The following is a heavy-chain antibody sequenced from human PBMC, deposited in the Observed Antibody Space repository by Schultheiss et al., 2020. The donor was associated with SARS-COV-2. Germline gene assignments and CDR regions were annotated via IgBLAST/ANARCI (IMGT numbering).Heavy chain of an antibody. CDR2: TYYRSKWYN. D-gene: IGHD6-13*01. CDR3: AKERSAAHRSYYYYGMDV. Sequence: SETLSLTCAISGDSVSSNSAAWNWIRQSPSRGLEWLGRTYYRSKWYNDYAVSVKSRITINPDTSKNQFSLQLNSVTPEDTAVYYCAKERSAAHRSYYYYGMDVWGQGTTVTVSS. V-gene: IGHV6-1*01. CDR1: GDSVSSNSAA. J-gene: IGHJ6*02.